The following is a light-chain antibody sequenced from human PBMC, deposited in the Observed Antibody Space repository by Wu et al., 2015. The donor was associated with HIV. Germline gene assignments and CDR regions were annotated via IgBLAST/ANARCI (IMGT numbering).Light chain of an antibody. V-gene: IGKV3-20*01. CDR2: GAS. Sequence: IVLTQSPGTLSLSPGERATLSCRASQSVTNSQLAWYQQKPGQAPRLLIYGASSRATDIPDRISGSGSGTDFTLTFSRLEPEDSAVYYCQQYGVSTRVTFGGGTKVEIK. CDR3: QQYGVSTRVT. J-gene: IGKJ4*01. CDR1: QSVTNSQ.